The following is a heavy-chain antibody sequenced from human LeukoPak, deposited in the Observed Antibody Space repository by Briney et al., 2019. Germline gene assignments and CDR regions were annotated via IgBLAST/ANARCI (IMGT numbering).Heavy chain of an antibody. CDR3: AKDATRVRTWIQKTATYMDV. CDR1: GFTFSSYW. V-gene: IGHV3-74*01. D-gene: IGHD5-18*01. Sequence: GGSLRLSCAASGFTFSSYWMHWVRQAPGKGLVWVSRIKTDGSNTNYADSVKGRFTISRDNAKNTLYLQMSSLRAEDTAVYYCAKDATRVRTWIQKTATYMDVWGKGTTVTISS. CDR2: IKTDGSNT. J-gene: IGHJ6*03.